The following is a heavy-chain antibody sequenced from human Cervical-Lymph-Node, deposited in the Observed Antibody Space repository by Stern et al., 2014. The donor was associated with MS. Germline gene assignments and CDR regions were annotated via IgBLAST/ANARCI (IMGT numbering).Heavy chain of an antibody. CDR1: GFSLSTSGAS. CDR3: AHSGRGYYEVVDN. J-gene: IGHJ4*02. CDR2: LFWDGDK. V-gene: IGHV2-5*02. Sequence: QVTLRESGPTLVKPTPTLTLTCTFSGFSLSTSGASVAWIRQPPGNALEWLALLFWDGDKRSSPSLQSRLTLTKDTSKSQVVLTMTNMDPVDTATYYCAHSGRGYYEVVDNWGQGILVTVSS. D-gene: IGHD3-22*01.